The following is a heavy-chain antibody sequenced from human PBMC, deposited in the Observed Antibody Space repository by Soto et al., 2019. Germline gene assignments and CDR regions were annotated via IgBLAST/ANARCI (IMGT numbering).Heavy chain of an antibody. D-gene: IGHD2-15*01. V-gene: IGHV3-23*01. J-gene: IGHJ6*02. CDR2: ISGSGGST. CDR3: AKDCSGGSCYYYYAMDV. CDR1: GGSFSGYY. Sequence: LTCAVYGGSFSGYYWSWIRQPPGKGLEWVSAISGSGGSTNYADSVKGRFTISRDNSKNTLYLQMNSLRAEDTAVYYCAKDCSGGSCYYYYAMDVWGQGTTVTVSS.